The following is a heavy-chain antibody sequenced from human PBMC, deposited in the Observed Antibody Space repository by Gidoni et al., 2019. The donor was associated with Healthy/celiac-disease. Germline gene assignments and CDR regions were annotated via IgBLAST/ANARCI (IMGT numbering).Heavy chain of an antibody. J-gene: IGHJ1*01. D-gene: IGHD6-19*01. V-gene: IGHV6-1*01. CDR2: TYYRSKWYN. CDR1: GDIFSSHRPA. CDR3: AREVVSSGWYVYFQH. Sequence: QVQLQQSGPGLVKPSQTLSLTCAISGDIFSSHRPAWNWIRQSPSRGLEWLGRTYYRSKWYNDYAVSVKSRITINPDTSKNQFSLQLNSVTPEDTAVYYCAREVVSSGWYVYFQHWGQGTLVTVSS.